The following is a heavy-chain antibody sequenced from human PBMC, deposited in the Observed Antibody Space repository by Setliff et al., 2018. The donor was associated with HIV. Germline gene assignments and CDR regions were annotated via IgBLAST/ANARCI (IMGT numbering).Heavy chain of an antibody. V-gene: IGHV3-30*02. J-gene: IGHJ6*02. CDR3: AKDVCSGAYCYAYYYYGMDV. Sequence: GGSLRLACAASGFTFSTFGLHWVRQAPGKGLEWVAFIRYDGSQKYYVYSVKGRFTISRDNSKNTLYLQMNSLRVEDTAVYYCAKDVCSGAYCYAYYYYGMDVWGQGTMVTVSS. CDR2: IRYDGSQK. CDR1: GFTFSTFG. D-gene: IGHD2-15*01.